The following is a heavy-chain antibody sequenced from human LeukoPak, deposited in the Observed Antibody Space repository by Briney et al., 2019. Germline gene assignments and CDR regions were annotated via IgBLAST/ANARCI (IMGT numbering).Heavy chain of an antibody. Sequence: SVKVSCKASGGTFSSYAISWVRQAPGQGLEWMGGIIPIFGTANYAQKFQGRVTITADESTSTAYMELSSLRSEDTAVYYCARHPRAHPFDYWGREPWSPSPQ. CDR2: IIPIFGTA. CDR1: GGTFSSYA. J-gene: IGHJ4*02. CDR3: ARHPRAHPFDY. V-gene: IGHV1-69*13.